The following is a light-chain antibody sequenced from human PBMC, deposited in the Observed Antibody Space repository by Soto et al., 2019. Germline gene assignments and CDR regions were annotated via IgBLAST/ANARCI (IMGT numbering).Light chain of an antibody. CDR3: QQYDNLPR. V-gene: IGKV1-33*01. Sequence: DIQMTQSPSSLSASVGDRVTITCQASQDIRNYLNWYQQKPGKAPKLLIYDASNLETGVPSRFSGSGSGTDFTFTISSLQPEDIATYYCQQYDNLPRFGPGTKVDI. CDR2: DAS. CDR1: QDIRNY. J-gene: IGKJ3*01.